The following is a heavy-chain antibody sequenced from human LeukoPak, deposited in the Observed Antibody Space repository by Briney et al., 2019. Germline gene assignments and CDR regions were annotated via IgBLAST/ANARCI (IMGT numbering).Heavy chain of an antibody. Sequence: SQALSLTCAISGDSVSSNSAAWNWARQSPSRGLEWLGRTYYRSKWYNDYAVSVKSRITINPDTSKNQFSLQLNSVTPEDTAVYYCAREQLGLNDAFDIWGQGTMVTVSS. J-gene: IGHJ3*02. V-gene: IGHV6-1*01. D-gene: IGHD1-1*01. CDR2: TYYRSKWYN. CDR1: GDSVSSNSAA. CDR3: AREQLGLNDAFDI.